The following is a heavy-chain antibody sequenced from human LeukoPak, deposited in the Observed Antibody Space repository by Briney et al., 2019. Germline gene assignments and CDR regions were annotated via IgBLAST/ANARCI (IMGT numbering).Heavy chain of an antibody. CDR1: GGSISSYY. CDR2: IYYSGST. CDR3: ARDGYYYYGMDV. Sequence: SGTLSLTCTVSGGSISSYYWSWIRQPPGKGLEWIGYIYYSGSTNHNPSLKSRVTISVDTSKNQFSLKLSSVTAADTAVYYCARDGYYYYGMDVWGQGTTVTVSS. V-gene: IGHV4-59*01. J-gene: IGHJ6*02.